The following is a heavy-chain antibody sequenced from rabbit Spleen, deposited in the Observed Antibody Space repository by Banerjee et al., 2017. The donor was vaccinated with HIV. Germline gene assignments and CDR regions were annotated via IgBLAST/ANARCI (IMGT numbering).Heavy chain of an antibody. Sequence: QSLEESGGDLVKPGASLTLTCTASGFSFSSNYYMCWVRQAPGKGLEWIACIVAGSSGNTYYASWAKGRITISKTSSTTVTLQMTSLTAADTATYFCARDAATSFSSYGMDLWGPGTLVTVS. CDR3: ARDAATSFSSYGMDL. V-gene: IGHV1S40*01. D-gene: IGHD8-1*01. J-gene: IGHJ6*01. CDR1: GFSFSSNYY. CDR2: IVAGSSGNT.